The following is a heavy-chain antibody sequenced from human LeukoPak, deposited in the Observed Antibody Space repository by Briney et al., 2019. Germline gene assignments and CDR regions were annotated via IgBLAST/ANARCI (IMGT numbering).Heavy chain of an antibody. CDR3: ARETEKQWHY. Sequence: SETLSLTCTVSGGSISSSSYYWGWIRQPPGKGLEWIGSIYYSGSTYYNPSLKSRVTISVDTSKNQFSLKLSSVTAADTAVYYCARETEKQWHYWGHGTMVTVSS. CDR2: IYYSGST. D-gene: IGHD6-19*01. J-gene: IGHJ3*01. V-gene: IGHV4-39*07. CDR1: GGSISSSSYY.